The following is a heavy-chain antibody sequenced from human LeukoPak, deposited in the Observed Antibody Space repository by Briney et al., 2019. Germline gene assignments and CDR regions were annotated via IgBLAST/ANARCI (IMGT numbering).Heavy chain of an antibody. CDR1: GGSISSGSYY. D-gene: IGHD1-1*01. CDR2: IYTSGST. Sequence: NTSQTLSLTCTVSGGSISSGSYYWSWIRQPAGKGLEWIGRIYTSGSTNYNPSLKSRVTISVDTSKNQFSLKLSSVTAADTAVYYCASGPASTRYLTRYYFDYWGQGTLVTVSS. CDR3: ASGPASTRYLTRYYFDY. J-gene: IGHJ4*02. V-gene: IGHV4-61*02.